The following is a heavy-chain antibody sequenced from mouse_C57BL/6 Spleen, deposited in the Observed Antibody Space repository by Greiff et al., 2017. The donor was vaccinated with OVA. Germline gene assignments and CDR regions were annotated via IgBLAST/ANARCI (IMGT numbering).Heavy chain of an antibody. CDR3: ARRYYGSSYAYAMDY. CDR1: GYTFTSYW. CDR2: IDPSDSYT. Sequence: QVQLQQPGAELVKPGASVKLSCKASGYTFTSYWMQWVKQRPGQGLEWIGEIDPSDSYTNYNQKFKGKATLTVDTTSSTAYMQLSILTSEDSAVYYCARRYYGSSYAYAMDYWGQGTSVTVSS. D-gene: IGHD1-1*01. V-gene: IGHV1-50*01. J-gene: IGHJ4*01.